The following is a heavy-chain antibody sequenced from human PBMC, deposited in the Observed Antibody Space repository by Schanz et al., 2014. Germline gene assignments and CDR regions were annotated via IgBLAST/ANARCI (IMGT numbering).Heavy chain of an antibody. V-gene: IGHV1-18*04. CDR3: ASDFWSGYSHYYYGLDV. Sequence: QVQLVQSGAEVQKPGASVMLSCKTSGYSFNLFGVSWVRQAPGQGLEWMGWISAYNGNMNYAPKFQGRVTMTTDTSTSTAYMELSRLRSDDSAVYYCASDFWSGYSHYYYGLDVWGQGTTVTVSS. CDR1: GYSFNLFG. J-gene: IGHJ6*02. D-gene: IGHD3-3*01. CDR2: ISAYNGNM.